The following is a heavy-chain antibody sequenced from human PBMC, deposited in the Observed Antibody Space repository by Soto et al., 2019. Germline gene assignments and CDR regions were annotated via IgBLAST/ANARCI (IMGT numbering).Heavy chain of an antibody. CDR2: ISYDGSNK. Sequence: GGSLRLSCAASGFTFSSYGMHWVRQAPGKGLEWVAVISYDGSNKYYADSVKGRFTISRDNSKNTLYLQMNSLRAEDTAVYYCAKDLRFLEWLLPQGIYGMDVWGQGTTVT. V-gene: IGHV3-30*18. D-gene: IGHD3-3*01. CDR3: AKDLRFLEWLLPQGIYGMDV. CDR1: GFTFSSYG. J-gene: IGHJ6*02.